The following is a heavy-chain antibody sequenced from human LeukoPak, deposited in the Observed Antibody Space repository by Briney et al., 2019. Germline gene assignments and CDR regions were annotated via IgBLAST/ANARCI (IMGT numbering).Heavy chain of an antibody. CDR3: ARDLFDYYYDSSGYLNY. Sequence: ASVKVSCKASGYTFTGYYMHWVRQAPGQGLEWMGRINPNRGGTNYAQKFQGRVTMTRDTSISTAYMELSRLRSDDTAVYYCARDLFDYYYDSSGYLNYWGQGTLVTVSS. CDR1: GYTFTGYY. J-gene: IGHJ4*02. CDR2: INPNRGGT. D-gene: IGHD3-22*01. V-gene: IGHV1-2*06.